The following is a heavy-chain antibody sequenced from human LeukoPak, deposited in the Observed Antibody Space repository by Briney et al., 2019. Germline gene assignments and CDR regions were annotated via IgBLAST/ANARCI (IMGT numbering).Heavy chain of an antibody. Sequence: SETLSLTCTVSSGSISSHYWSWIRQPPGEALEWIGYIYYSGSTNYNPSLKSRVTISVDTSKNQFSLKLSSVTAADTAVYYCARGAYSSGWSFDYWGQGTLVTVSS. CDR2: IYYSGST. V-gene: IGHV4-59*11. CDR3: ARGAYSSGWSFDY. D-gene: IGHD6-19*01. J-gene: IGHJ4*02. CDR1: SGSISSHY.